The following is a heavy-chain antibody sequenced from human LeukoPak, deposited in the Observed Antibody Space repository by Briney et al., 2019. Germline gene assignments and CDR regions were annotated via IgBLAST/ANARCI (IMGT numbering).Heavy chain of an antibody. CDR2: TSSSSSYI. CDR3: ARDQNGSGRWY. V-gene: IGHV3-21*01. J-gene: IGHJ4*02. Sequence: GGSLRLSCAASGFTFSSYSMNWVRQAPGKGLEWVSSTSSSSSYIYYADSVKGRFTISRDNAKNSLYLQMNSLRAEDTAVYYCARDQNGSGRWYWGQGTLVTVSS. D-gene: IGHD3-10*01. CDR1: GFTFSSYS.